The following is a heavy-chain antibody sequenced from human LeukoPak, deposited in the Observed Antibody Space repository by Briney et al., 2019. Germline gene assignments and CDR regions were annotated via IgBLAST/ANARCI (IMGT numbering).Heavy chain of an antibody. CDR1: GGSISSYY. CDR2: IYTTGST. J-gene: IGHJ3*02. V-gene: IGHV4-4*07. CDR3: ASQFGIVGALAGQGDAFDI. D-gene: IGHD1-26*01. Sequence: SGTLSLTCTVSGGSISSYYWNWIRQPAGKGLEWIGRIYTTGSTNYNPSLKSRVTMSVDTSKNQFSLKLSSVTAADTAVYYCASQFGIVGALAGQGDAFDIWGQGTMVTVSS.